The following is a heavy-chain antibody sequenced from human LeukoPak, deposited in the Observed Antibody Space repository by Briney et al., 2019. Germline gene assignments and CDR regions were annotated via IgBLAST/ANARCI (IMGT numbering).Heavy chain of an antibody. CDR1: GFSFSSYA. CDR2: ISGSGDST. J-gene: IGHJ4*02. CDR3: AKEGGWYRAPVDY. Sequence: PGGSLRLSCAASGFSFSSYAMSWVRQAPGKGLEWVSAISGSGDSTYYADSVKGRFTISRDNSKNTVYLQMNSLRAEDTAVYYCAKEGGWYRAPVDYWGQGTLVTVSS. V-gene: IGHV3-23*01. D-gene: IGHD6-19*01.